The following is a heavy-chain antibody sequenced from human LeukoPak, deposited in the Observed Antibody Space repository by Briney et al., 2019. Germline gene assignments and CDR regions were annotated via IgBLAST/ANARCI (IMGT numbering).Heavy chain of an antibody. D-gene: IGHD5-12*01. Sequence: GGSLRLSCAASGFTFSSYAMSWVRQAPGKGMEWVANIKQDGSEKYYVDSVKGRFTISRDNAKNSLYLQMNSLRAEDTAVYYCARDDIVATRYWGQGTLVTVSS. CDR3: ARDDIVATRY. CDR2: IKQDGSEK. V-gene: IGHV3-7*01. J-gene: IGHJ4*02. CDR1: GFTFSSYA.